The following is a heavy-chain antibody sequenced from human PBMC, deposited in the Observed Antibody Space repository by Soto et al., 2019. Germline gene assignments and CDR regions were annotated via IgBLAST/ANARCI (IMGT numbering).Heavy chain of an antibody. Sequence: GGSLRLSCAASGFTFSSYWMHWVRQAPGKGLVWVSRINSDGSSTSYADSVKGRFTISRDNAKNTLYLQMNSLRAEGTAVYYCARRIDPDDYYYGMDVWGQGTTVTVSS. V-gene: IGHV3-74*01. CDR1: GFTFSSYW. CDR2: INSDGSST. D-gene: IGHD2-15*01. CDR3: ARRIDPDDYYYGMDV. J-gene: IGHJ6*02.